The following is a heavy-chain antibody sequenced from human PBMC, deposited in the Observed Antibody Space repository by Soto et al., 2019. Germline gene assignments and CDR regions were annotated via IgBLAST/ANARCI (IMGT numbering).Heavy chain of an antibody. J-gene: IGHJ4*02. D-gene: IGHD2-15*01. CDR3: ARTPRVCSGGSCYFNLDY. Sequence: SETLSLTCTVSGGSISSYYWSWIRQPPGKGLEWIGYIYYSGSTNYNPSLKSRVTISVDTSKNQFSLKLSSVTAADTAVYYCARTPRVCSGGSCYFNLDYWGQGTLVTVSS. CDR1: GGSISSYY. CDR2: IYYSGST. V-gene: IGHV4-59*01.